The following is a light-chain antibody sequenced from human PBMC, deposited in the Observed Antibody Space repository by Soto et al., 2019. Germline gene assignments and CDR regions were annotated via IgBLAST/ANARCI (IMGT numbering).Light chain of an antibody. CDR2: DAS. CDR1: QRVSRN. J-gene: IGKJ1*01. CDR3: QQYNSWPPWT. Sequence: EIVMTQSPATLSVSPGERATLSCRASQRVSRNLAWYQQKPGQAPRLLIYDASTRATGIPDRFSGSGSETEFTLTISSLQSEDYAIYYCQQYNSWPPWTFGQGTKVDIK. V-gene: IGKV3-15*01.